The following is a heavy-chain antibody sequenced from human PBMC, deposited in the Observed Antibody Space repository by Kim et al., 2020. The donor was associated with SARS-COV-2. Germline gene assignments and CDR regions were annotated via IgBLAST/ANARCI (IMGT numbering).Heavy chain of an antibody. CDR3: ARQGKRGYDFWSGYKNWF. J-gene: IGHJ5*01. CDR2: INHSGST. V-gene: IGHV4-34*01. D-gene: IGHD3-3*01. Sequence: SETLSLTCAVYGGSFSGYYWSWIRQPPGKGLEWIGEINHSGSTNYNPSLKSRVTISVDTSKNQFSLKLSSVTAADTAVYYCARQGKRGYDFWSGYKNWF. CDR1: GGSFSGYY.